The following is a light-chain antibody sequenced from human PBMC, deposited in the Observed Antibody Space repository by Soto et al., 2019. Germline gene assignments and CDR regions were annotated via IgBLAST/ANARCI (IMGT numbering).Light chain of an antibody. J-gene: IGLJ2*01. CDR1: SSDVGSYNL. Sequence: QSALTHPASASGSPGQSITISCTGTSSDVGSYNLVSWYQQHPGKAPKLMIYEVSKRPSGVSNRFSGSKSGDTASLTISGLQAEDEADYYCCSYAGSSTYVVFGGGTKLTVL. CDR3: CSYAGSSTYVV. CDR2: EVS. V-gene: IGLV2-23*02.